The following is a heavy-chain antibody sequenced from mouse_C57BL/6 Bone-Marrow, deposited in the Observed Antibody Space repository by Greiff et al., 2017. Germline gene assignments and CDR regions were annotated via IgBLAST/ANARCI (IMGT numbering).Heavy chain of an antibody. CDR2: ISDGGSYT. Sequence: EVKLVESGGGLVKPGGSLKLSCAASGFTFSSYAMSWVRQTPEKRLEWVATISDGGSYTYYPDNVKGRFTISRDNAKNNLYLQMSHLKSEDTAMYYCAKDGGTRAMDYWGQGTSVTVSS. J-gene: IGHJ4*01. V-gene: IGHV5-4*01. D-gene: IGHD1-1*02. CDR3: AKDGGTRAMDY. CDR1: GFTFSSYA.